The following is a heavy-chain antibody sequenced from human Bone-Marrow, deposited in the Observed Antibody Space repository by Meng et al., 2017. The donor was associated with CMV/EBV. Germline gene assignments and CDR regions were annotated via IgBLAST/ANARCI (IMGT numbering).Heavy chain of an antibody. D-gene: IGHD1-26*01. J-gene: IGHJ4*02. V-gene: IGHV1-2*02. Sequence: ASVKVSCKTSGYTFIDYYMHWVRQAPGQGLEWMGWINPNSGGTNYAQKFQGRVTMTRDTSISTAYMELSRLRSDDTAVYYCARVQSIVGAAPSLGYWGQGTLVTVSS. CDR1: GYTFIDYY. CDR3: ARVQSIVGAAPSLGY. CDR2: INPNSGGT.